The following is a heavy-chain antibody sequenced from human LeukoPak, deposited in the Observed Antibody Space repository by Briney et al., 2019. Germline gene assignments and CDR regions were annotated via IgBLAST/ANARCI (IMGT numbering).Heavy chain of an antibody. CDR1: GYTFTGYY. Sequence: ASVKVSCKASGYTFTGYYMRWVRQAPGQGLEWMGWINPNSGGTNYAQKFQGRVTMTRDTSISTAYMELSRLRSDDTAVYYCARAGLTDIVVVPAAIPGDYWGQGTLVTVSS. D-gene: IGHD2-2*02. CDR2: INPNSGGT. V-gene: IGHV1-2*02. CDR3: ARAGLTDIVVVPAAIPGDY. J-gene: IGHJ4*02.